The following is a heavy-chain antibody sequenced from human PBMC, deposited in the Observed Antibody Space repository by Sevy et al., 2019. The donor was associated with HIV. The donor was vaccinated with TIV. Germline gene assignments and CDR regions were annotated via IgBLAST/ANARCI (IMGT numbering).Heavy chain of an antibody. CDR1: GGSISRSNYY. J-gene: IGHJ5*02. CDR3: GRVTWYTSGWYWFEP. Sequence: SETLSLTCTVSGGSISRSNYYWGWIRQPPGKGLEWIGSIYYSGSTYYKPSLKSRVTISVDTSKNQFSLKLSSVTAADTAVYYCGRVTWYTSGWYWFEPWGQGTLVTVSS. D-gene: IGHD6-19*01. CDR2: IYYSGST. V-gene: IGHV4-39*01.